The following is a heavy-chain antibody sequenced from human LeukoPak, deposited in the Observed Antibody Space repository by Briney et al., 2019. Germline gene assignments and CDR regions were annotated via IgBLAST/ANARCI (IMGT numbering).Heavy chain of an antibody. CDR3: ARNRGSTVITDHYYYYYMDV. V-gene: IGHV4-61*02. CDR1: AGSISSGSYY. J-gene: IGHJ6*03. Sequence: SETLSLTCSVSAGSISSGSYYWTWIRQPAGKGLEWIGRIYTSGSTNYNPSLKSRVTMSVDTSKNQFSLKLSSVTAADTAVYYCARNRGSTVITDHYYYYYMDVWGKGTTVTVSS. CDR2: IYTSGST. D-gene: IGHD4-11*01.